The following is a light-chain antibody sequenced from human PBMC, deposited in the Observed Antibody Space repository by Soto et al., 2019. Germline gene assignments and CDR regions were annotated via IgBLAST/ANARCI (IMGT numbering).Light chain of an antibody. CDR3: QQYNNWPPLT. CDR2: GAS. CDR1: QSVSGN. Sequence: EIVMTQSPATLSVSPGERATLSCRASQSVSGNLAWYQQRPGQAPRLLIYGASTRATGIPARFSGSGSGTEFTLTISSLQSEDFAVYYCQQYNNWPPLTFGEGTKVEIK. J-gene: IGKJ4*01. V-gene: IGKV3-15*01.